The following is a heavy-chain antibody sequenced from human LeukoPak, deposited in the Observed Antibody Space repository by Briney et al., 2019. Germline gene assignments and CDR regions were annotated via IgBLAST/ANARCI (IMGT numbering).Heavy chain of an antibody. CDR1: AFTFSSYA. CDR2: ISYDGSNK. CDR3: ARDMAVGGRAPMGFCDY. V-gene: IGHV3-30-3*01. J-gene: IGHJ4*02. D-gene: IGHD6-19*01. Sequence: GGSLRLYCAASAFTFSSYAMHWVRQAPGKGLEWVAVISYDGSNKYYADSVKGRFTIYRDNSKNTLYLQMNSLRAEDTAVYYCARDMAVGGRAPMGFCDYWGQGTLVTVSS.